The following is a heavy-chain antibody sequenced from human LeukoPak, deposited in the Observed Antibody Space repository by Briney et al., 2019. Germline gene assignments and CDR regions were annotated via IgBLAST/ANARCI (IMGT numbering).Heavy chain of an antibody. Sequence: SETLSLTCAVYGGSFSGYYWSWIRQPPGKGLEWIGEINHSGSTNYNPSLKSRATISVDTSKNQFSLKLSSVTAADTAVYYCAQNYYGSGSYLPPLRWGQGTPVTVSS. V-gene: IGHV4-34*01. CDR2: INHSGST. J-gene: IGHJ4*02. CDR1: GGSFSGYY. D-gene: IGHD3-10*01. CDR3: AQNYYGSGSYLPPLR.